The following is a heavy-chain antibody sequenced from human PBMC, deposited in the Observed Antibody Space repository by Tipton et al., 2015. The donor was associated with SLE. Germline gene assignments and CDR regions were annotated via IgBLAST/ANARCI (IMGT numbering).Heavy chain of an antibody. D-gene: IGHD6-19*01. CDR1: GFTVSSNY. CDR2: IYSGGST. CDR3: AREGSSGWYGGFYYYYGMDV. V-gene: IGHV3-66*01. J-gene: IGHJ6*02. Sequence: GSLRLSCAASGFTVSSNYMSWVRQAPGKGLEWVSVIYSGGSTYYADSVKGRFTISRDNAKNTLYLQMNSLRAEDTAVYYCAREGSSGWYGGFYYYYGMDVWGQGTTVTVSS.